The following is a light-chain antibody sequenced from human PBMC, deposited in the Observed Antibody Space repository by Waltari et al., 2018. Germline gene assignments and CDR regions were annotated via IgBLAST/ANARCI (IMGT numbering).Light chain of an antibody. CDR3: AAWDDSLSGFWV. Sequence: QSVLTQPPSASGTPGQRVTISCSGSSSNIGSNYVYWYQQLPGTAPKRLSYRNNQRPSGVPDRVAGSKSGTSASRAISGLRSEDEADYYWAAWDDSLSGFWVFGGGTKLTVL. CDR2: RNN. J-gene: IGLJ3*02. CDR1: SSNIGSNY. V-gene: IGLV1-47*01.